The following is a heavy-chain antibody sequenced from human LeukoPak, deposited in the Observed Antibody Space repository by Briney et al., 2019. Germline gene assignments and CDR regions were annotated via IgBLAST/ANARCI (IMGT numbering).Heavy chain of an antibody. CDR3: ARDGGSRSSPLDSDY. J-gene: IGHJ4*02. CDR1: GASISSYY. CDR2: ISYSGST. Sequence: PSETLSLTCTVSGASISSYYWSWSRQPPGKGLEWIGYISYSGSTNYNPSHKSRVTISVDTSKNQFSLKLSSVTAADTAVYYCARDGGSRSSPLDSDYWGQGTLVTVSS. V-gene: IGHV4-59*01. D-gene: IGHD3-10*01.